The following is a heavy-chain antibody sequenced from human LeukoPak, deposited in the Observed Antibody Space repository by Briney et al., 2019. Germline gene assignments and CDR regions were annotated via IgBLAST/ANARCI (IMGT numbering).Heavy chain of an antibody. D-gene: IGHD3-22*01. Sequence: GGPLRLSCATSGFTLSSYSMNWLRQAPGKGLEWVSAISGSGGSTYYADSVKGRFTISRDNSKNTLYLQMNSLRAEDTAVYYCARDQDYYDSSGYSSYYYYYMDVWGKGTTVTVSS. J-gene: IGHJ6*03. CDR3: ARDQDYYDSSGYSSYYYYYMDV. CDR1: GFTLSSYS. CDR2: ISGSGGST. V-gene: IGHV3-23*01.